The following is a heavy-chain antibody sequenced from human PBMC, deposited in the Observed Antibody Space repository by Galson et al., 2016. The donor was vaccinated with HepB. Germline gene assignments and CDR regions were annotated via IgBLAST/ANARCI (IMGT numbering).Heavy chain of an antibody. CDR1: GYTFTSFT. J-gene: IGHJ4*02. CDR3: ARIGDDNSGYFPDF. Sequence: SVKVSCKASGYTFTSFTIGWVRQAPGQGLEWMGWITDYNGNTNYAQKLQGRVTMTTDTSTSTAYMQLRSLRSDDTAVYYCARIGDDNSGYFPDFWGQGTLVTVSS. CDR2: ITDYNGNT. D-gene: IGHD3-22*01. V-gene: IGHV1-18*01.